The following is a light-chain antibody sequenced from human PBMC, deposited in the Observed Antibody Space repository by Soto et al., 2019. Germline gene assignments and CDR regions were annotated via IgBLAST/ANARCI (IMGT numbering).Light chain of an antibody. J-gene: IGKJ5*01. CDR1: QSVSSNH. Sequence: DIVFTHSPGTLSLSPLEISTLSCMASQSVSSNHLAWYQQKPGQAPRLLIYGESSRATGTPDRFSGSGSGTDFTLTISRLEPEDFAVYYCQHYGSSPITFGQGTRLEIK. CDR2: GES. CDR3: QHYGSSPIT. V-gene: IGKV3-20*01.